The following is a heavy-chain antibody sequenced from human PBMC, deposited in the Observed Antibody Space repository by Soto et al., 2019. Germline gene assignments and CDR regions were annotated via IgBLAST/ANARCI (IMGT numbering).Heavy chain of an antibody. CDR1: GFTFSSYA. CDR3: AKGGSVLRYFVWLFDVGFVDY. CDR2: ISGSGGST. Sequence: EVQLLESGGGLVQPGGSLRISCAASGFTFSSYAMSWVRQAPGKGLEWVSAISGSGGSTYYADSVKGRFTISRDNSKNTLYLQMNSLRADDTAVYYCAKGGSVLRYFVWLFDVGFVDYWGQGALVTVSS. D-gene: IGHD3-9*01. J-gene: IGHJ4*02. V-gene: IGHV3-23*01.